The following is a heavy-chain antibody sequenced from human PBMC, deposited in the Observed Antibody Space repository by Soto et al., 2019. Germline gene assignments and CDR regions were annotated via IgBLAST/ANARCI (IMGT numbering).Heavy chain of an antibody. J-gene: IGHJ3*02. V-gene: IGHV3-23*01. CDR1: GFTFSSYA. CDR2: ISGSGGST. D-gene: IGHD3-10*01. CDR3: AKGLTYYYGSGSKGSARAFDI. Sequence: GGSLRLSCAASGFTFSSYAMSWVRQAPGKGLEWVSAISGSGGSTYYADSVKGRFTISRDNSKNTLYLQMNSLRAEDTAVYYCAKGLTYYYGSGSKGSARAFDIWGQGTMVTVSS.